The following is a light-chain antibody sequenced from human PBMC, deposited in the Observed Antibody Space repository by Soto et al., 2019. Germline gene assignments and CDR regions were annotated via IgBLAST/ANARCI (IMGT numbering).Light chain of an antibody. CDR3: QQYNNWPSYG. Sequence: EVVLTQSPATLSVSPGERATLSCRASQSISNNLAWYQQKPGQAPRLLIYDASTRATGIPARFSGSGSRTSCTLTISSLQAEDFAVYYWQQYNNWPSYGFAQGIKLEIK. CDR2: DAS. J-gene: IGKJ2*03. CDR1: QSISNN. V-gene: IGKV3-15*01.